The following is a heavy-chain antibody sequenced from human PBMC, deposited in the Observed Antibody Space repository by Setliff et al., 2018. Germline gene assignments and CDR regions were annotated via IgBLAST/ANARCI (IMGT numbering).Heavy chain of an antibody. CDR2: IHASGST. D-gene: IGHD3-10*01. Sequence: SETLSLTCTVSGGSISSGDHYWSWIRQPAGKGLEWIGRIHASGSTNYNPSLKSRVTIAVDTSKNQFSLKLTSVTAADTAVYYCARSGDYGSGRLSPWGQGTLVTVSS. CDR3: ARSGDYGSGRLSP. CDR1: GGSISSGDHY. J-gene: IGHJ5*02. V-gene: IGHV4-61*02.